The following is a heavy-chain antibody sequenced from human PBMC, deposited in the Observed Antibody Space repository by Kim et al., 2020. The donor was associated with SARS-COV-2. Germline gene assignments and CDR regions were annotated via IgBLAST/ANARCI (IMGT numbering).Heavy chain of an antibody. Sequence: GESLKISCKSSGYPFINYWIAWVRQMPGKGLEWVGIIYPGDSDTRYSPSFQGQVTISADKSISTAYLQWSSLKASDTAMYYCASFYDYYDSSGFYYNAAFDIWGQGTRVIVSS. V-gene: IGHV5-51*01. CDR2: IYPGDSDT. CDR3: ASFYDYYDSSGFYYNAAFDI. CDR1: GYPFINYW. D-gene: IGHD3-22*01. J-gene: IGHJ3*02.